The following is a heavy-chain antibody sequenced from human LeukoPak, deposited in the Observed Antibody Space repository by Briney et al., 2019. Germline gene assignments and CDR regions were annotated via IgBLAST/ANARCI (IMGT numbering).Heavy chain of an antibody. CDR2: IYRDADGGTT. D-gene: IGHD2-2*01. J-gene: IGHJ6*02. CDR1: GFTFSNAW. CDR3: TTDSYCSTTTCYASSNYYYGLDA. V-gene: IGHV3-15*05. Sequence: GGSLRLSCAASGFTFSNAWMTWVRQAPGKGLEWVGRIYRDADGGTTDYAAPVKGRFTISKDDSKNTLYLQMNSLKTEDTAVYYCTTDSYCSTTTCYASSNYYYGLDAWGQGTSVTVSS.